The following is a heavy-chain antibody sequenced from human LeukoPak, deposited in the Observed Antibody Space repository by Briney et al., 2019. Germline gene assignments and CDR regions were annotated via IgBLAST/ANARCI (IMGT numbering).Heavy chain of an antibody. Sequence: SETLSLTCAVYGGPFSGYYWSWLRQPPGKGLEWIGEINHSGSTNYYPSLKSRVTISVDTSKNQFSLKLSSVTAADTAMYYCARGSSYCSSTSCYAWYFDYWGQGTLVTVSS. J-gene: IGHJ4*02. V-gene: IGHV4-34*01. CDR1: GGPFSGYY. CDR3: ARGSSYCSSTSCYAWYFDY. D-gene: IGHD2-2*01. CDR2: INHSGST.